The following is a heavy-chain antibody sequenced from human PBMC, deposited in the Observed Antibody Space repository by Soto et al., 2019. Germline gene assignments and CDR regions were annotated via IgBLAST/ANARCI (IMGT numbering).Heavy chain of an antibody. Sequence: QVQLVESGGGVVQPGRSLRLSCAASGFTFSSYGMHWVRQAPGKGLEWVAVIWYDGSNKYYADSVKGRFTISRDNSKNTLYLQMNSLRAEDTAVYYCARDELGSGSQQKDDYGMDVWGQGTTVTVSS. D-gene: IGHD3-10*01. CDR1: GFTFSSYG. J-gene: IGHJ6*02. CDR3: ARDELGSGSQQKDDYGMDV. CDR2: IWYDGSNK. V-gene: IGHV3-33*01.